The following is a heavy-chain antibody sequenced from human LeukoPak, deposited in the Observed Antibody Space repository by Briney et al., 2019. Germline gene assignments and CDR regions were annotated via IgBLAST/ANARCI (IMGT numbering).Heavy chain of an antibody. V-gene: IGHV4-59*12. D-gene: IGHD1-26*01. CDR2: IYYSGST. CDR1: GGSISTYY. J-gene: IGHJ4*02. Sequence: SETLSLTCTVSGGSISTYYWSWIRQPPGKGLEWIGYIYYSGSTYYNPSLKSRVTISIDTSKNHFSLKMSSVTAADTAVYYCARDGSYYDYWGQGTLVTVSS. CDR3: ARDGSYYDY.